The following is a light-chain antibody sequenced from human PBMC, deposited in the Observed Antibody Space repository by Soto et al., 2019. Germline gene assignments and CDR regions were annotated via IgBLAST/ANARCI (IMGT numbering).Light chain of an antibody. Sequence: IQMTQSPSSLSASVGDTVTITCRASQNINLYLNWFQQKPGKAPRLLIYAASTLESGVPSRFSCSGSGTDFTLTISSMQPEDFATYFCQQSYITRSLSFGGGTKVDMK. CDR2: AAS. CDR1: QNINLY. J-gene: IGKJ4*01. CDR3: QQSYITRSLS. V-gene: IGKV1-39*01.